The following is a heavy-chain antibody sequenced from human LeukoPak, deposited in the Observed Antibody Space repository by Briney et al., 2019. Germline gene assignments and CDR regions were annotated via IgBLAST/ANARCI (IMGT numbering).Heavy chain of an antibody. CDR1: GFTFSNYG. D-gene: IGHD5-12*01. CDR2: IGSDGTKK. Sequence: GGSLRLSCVASGFTFSNYGMHWVRQSPGKGLDWVAFIGSDGTKKYSADSVKGRFTISRDNSRNTLYLQMNSLKTEDTAVYYCAKGQHIVTTISQEGFEYWGQGTLVTVST. CDR3: AKGQHIVTTISQEGFEY. J-gene: IGHJ4*02. V-gene: IGHV3-30*02.